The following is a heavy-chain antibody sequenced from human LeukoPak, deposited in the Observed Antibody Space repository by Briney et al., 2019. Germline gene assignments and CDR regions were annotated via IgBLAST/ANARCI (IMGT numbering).Heavy chain of an antibody. CDR1: GGSISSGGYY. CDR2: IYYSGST. V-gene: IGHV4-61*08. CDR3: ASTMVRGVFNWFDP. J-gene: IGHJ5*02. D-gene: IGHD3-10*01. Sequence: SETLSLTCTVSGGSISSGGYYWSWIRQHPGKGLEWIGYIYYSGSTYYNPSLKSRVTISVDTSKNQFSLKLSSVTAADTAVYYCASTMVRGVFNWFDPWGQGTLVTVSS.